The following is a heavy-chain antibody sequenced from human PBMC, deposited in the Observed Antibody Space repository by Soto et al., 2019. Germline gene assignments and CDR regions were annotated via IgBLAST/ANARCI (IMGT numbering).Heavy chain of an antibody. CDR2: ISSDGTST. CDR1: GFTFTNYW. D-gene: IGHD4-17*01. CDR3: XRDLRTYEYGMDL. V-gene: IGHV3-74*01. J-gene: IGHJ6*02. Sequence: GGSLRLSCAASGFTFTNYWMHWVRQAPGKGLVWVSRISSDGTSTTYADSVKGRFTISRDNAKNTLYLQVNSLRAEDTAVYYCXRDLRTYEYGMDLWGQGTTVTVSS.